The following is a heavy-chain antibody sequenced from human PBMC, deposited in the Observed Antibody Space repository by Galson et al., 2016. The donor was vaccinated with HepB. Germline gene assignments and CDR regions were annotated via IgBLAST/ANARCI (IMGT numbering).Heavy chain of an antibody. V-gene: IGHV4-31*11. D-gene: IGHD6-6*01. CDR3: ARVGLGQLANFDY. CDR2: IYYSGST. Sequence: LSLTCAVSGGSISSSEWWSWVRQPPGKGLEWIGYIYYSGSTYYNPSLKSRVTISVDTSKNQFSLKLSSVTAADTAVYYCARVGLGQLANFDYWGQGTLVTVSS. CDR1: GGSISSSEW. J-gene: IGHJ4*02.